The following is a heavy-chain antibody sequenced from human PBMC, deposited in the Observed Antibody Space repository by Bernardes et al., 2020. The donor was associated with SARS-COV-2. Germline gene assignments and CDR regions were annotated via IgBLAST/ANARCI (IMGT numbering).Heavy chain of an antibody. CDR2: INHSGST. CDR1: GGSFSGYY. Sequence: SETLSLTCSVYGGSFSGYYWSWIRQPPGKGLEWIGEINHSGSTNYNPSLKSRVTISVDTSKNQFSLRLSSVTAADTAVYYCAREYYGSGDWGQGTLVTVSS. D-gene: IGHD3-10*01. CDR3: AREYYGSGD. V-gene: IGHV4-34*01. J-gene: IGHJ4*02.